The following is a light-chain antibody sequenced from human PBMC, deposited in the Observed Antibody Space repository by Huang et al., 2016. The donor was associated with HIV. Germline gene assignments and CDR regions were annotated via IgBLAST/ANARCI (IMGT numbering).Light chain of an antibody. CDR1: QSIGRN. CDR3: QQYNNWPLT. CDR2: GAA. V-gene: IGKV3-15*01. J-gene: IGKJ4*01. Sequence: EIVMTQFPATLSVSPGKRGTLSCRASQSIGRNLAWYQQKPGQTPRLLISGAATRAADIPARFSSSGSGTDFALNISSLQSEDFAVYYCQQYNNWPLTFGGGTKVEIK.